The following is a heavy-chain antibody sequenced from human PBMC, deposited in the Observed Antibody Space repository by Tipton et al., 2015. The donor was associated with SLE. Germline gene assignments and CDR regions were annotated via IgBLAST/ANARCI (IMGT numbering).Heavy chain of an antibody. J-gene: IGHJ6*02. CDR1: GYTFTGYY. CDR2: INSKSGDT. CDR3: ARGDSTSSDYYYYGMDV. D-gene: IGHD6-6*01. V-gene: IGHV1-2*02. Sequence: QLVQSGAEVKKPGASVKVSCKASGYTFTGYYMYWVRQAPGQGLEWMGWINSKSGDTNYAQKFQGRVTMTRDTSISTAYIDLSRLTSDDTAVYYCARGDSTSSDYYYYGMDVWGQGTTVTVSS.